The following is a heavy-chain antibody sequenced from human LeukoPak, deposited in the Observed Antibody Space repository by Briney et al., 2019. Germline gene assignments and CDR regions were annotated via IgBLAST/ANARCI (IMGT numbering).Heavy chain of an antibody. Sequence: GGSLRLSCAASGFTFSNYAMAWVRQAPGKEPEWVSVITGGGGDTYHIDSVKGRFTISRDNSKNTLYLQMNSLRAEDTAVYYCAGYDSSGYYYNWGQGTLVTVSS. CDR3: AGYDSSGYYYN. D-gene: IGHD3-22*01. CDR2: ITGGGGDT. CDR1: GFTFSNYA. J-gene: IGHJ4*02. V-gene: IGHV3-23*01.